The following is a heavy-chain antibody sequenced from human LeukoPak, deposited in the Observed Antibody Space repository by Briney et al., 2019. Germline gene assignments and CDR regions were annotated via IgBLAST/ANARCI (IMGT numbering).Heavy chain of an antibody. CDR3: ARDIAAAGTPLGGLYYFDY. J-gene: IGHJ4*02. Sequence: SQTLSLTCTVSGGSISSGSHYWNWIRQPAGKGLEWIGRIYTSGSTNYNPSLKSRVTISVDTSKNQFSLKLSSVTAADTAVYYCARDIAAAGTPLGGLYYFDYWGQGTLVTVSS. D-gene: IGHD6-13*01. CDR2: IYTSGST. CDR1: GGSISSGSHY. V-gene: IGHV4-61*02.